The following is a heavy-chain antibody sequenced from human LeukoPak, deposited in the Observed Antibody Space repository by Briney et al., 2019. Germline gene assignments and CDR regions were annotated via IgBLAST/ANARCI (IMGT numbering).Heavy chain of an antibody. J-gene: IGHJ4*02. CDR3: AKSFSETERATITAY. D-gene: IGHD5-24*01. CDR2: IYNSGTT. CDR1: GGSISSNF. Sequence: SETLSLTCTVSGGSISSNFWSWIRQPPGKGLEYIGYIYNSGTTNCNPSLKSRVTISVDTSKNQFSLKLSSVTAADTAIYYCAKSFSETERATITAYWGQGTLVTVSS. V-gene: IGHV4-59*01.